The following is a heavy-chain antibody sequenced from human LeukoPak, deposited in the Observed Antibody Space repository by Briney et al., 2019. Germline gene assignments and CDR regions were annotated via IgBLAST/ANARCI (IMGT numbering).Heavy chain of an antibody. CDR1: YW. D-gene: IGHD4-23*01. CDR3: ARRGPYYGGNSGRDY. V-gene: IGHV5-51*01. Sequence: YWSWIRQPPGKGLEWMGIIYPGDSDTRYSPSFQGQVTISADKSISTAYLQWSSLKASDTAMYYCARRGPYYGGNSGRDYWGQGTLVTVSS. CDR2: IYPGDSDT. J-gene: IGHJ4*02.